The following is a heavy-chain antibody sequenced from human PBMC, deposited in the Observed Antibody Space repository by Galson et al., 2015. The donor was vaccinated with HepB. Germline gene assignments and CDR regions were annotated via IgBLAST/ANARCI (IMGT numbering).Heavy chain of an antibody. CDR2: IWFDGSNK. J-gene: IGHJ6*02. CDR1: GFTFSNYA. CDR3: ARDAPFSITGALYYYYGMDV. D-gene: IGHD1-14*01. V-gene: IGHV3-33*01. Sequence: SLRLSCAGSGFTFSNYAMHWVRQAPGKGLEWVAVIWFDGSNKFYADSVQGRFTISKDNSKDTLFLQMNSLRAEDTAVYYCARDAPFSITGALYYYYGMDVWGQGTTVTVSS.